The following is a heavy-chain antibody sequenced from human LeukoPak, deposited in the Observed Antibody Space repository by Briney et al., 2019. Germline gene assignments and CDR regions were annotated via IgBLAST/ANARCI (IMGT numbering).Heavy chain of an antibody. D-gene: IGHD3-22*01. V-gene: IGHV4-61*01. J-gene: IGHJ5*02. Sequence: PSETLSLTCTVSGGSVSSGSYYWSWTRQPPGKGLEWIGYIYYSGSTNYNPSLKSRVTISVDTSKNQFSLKLSSVTAADTAVYYCARSKVRHYYDINWFDPWGQGTLVTVSS. CDR2: IYYSGST. CDR3: ARSKVRHYYDINWFDP. CDR1: GGSVSSGSYY.